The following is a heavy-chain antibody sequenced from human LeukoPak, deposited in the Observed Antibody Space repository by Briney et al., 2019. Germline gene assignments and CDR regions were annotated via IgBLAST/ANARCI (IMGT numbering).Heavy chain of an antibody. J-gene: IGHJ5*02. CDR2: INHSGST. CDR3: ARDIVATIENNWFDP. D-gene: IGHD5-12*01. V-gene: IGHV4-34*01. CDR1: GGSFSGYY. Sequence: SETLSLTCAVYGGSFSGYYWSWIRQPPGKGLEWIGEINHSGSTNYNPSLKSRVTISVDTSKNQFSLKLSSVTAADTAVYYCARDIVATIENNWFDPWGQGTLVTVSS.